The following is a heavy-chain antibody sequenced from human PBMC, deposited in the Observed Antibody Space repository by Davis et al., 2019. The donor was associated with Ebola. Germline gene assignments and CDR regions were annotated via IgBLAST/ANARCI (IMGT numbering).Heavy chain of an antibody. V-gene: IGHV3-53*04. CDR1: GFTVSSNY. CDR3: AREHANYDFWSGIS. CDR2: IYSGGST. Sequence: PGGSLRLSCAASGFTVSSNYMSWVRQAPGKGLEWVSVIYSGGSTYYADSVKGRFTISRHNSKNTLYLQMNSLRAEDTAVYYCAREHANYDFWSGISWGKGTTVTVSS. J-gene: IGHJ6*04. D-gene: IGHD3-3*01.